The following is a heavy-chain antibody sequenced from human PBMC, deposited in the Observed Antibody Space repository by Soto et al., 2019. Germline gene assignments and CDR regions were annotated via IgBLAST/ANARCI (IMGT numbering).Heavy chain of an antibody. D-gene: IGHD4-4*01. CDR2: ISYDGIDE. V-gene: IGHV3-30*18. J-gene: IGHJ4*02. CDR3: AKDFREMATVAPDGS. Sequence: QVQLVESGGGVVQPGTSLKLSCATSGFIFTSFGMHWLRQAPGKGLEWVAVISYDGIDENYADSVKGRFAISRDKCKSTVYLHMNTLRVEDKAVYYCAKDFREMATVAPDGSWAQGTLVTVSS. CDR1: GFIFTSFG.